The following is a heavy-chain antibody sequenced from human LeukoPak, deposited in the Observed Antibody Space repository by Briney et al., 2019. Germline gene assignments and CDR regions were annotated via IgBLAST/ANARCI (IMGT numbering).Heavy chain of an antibody. Sequence: ASVKLSCKSSGYTFTIYNINLVRQGTGQGLEWVGWMNRNIGNTGYAQKFQGRVSMTRNTSISTAHMELSSLRSEEKAVYYCAIYPRAAAGMDHRFDHWGEGTLVTVSS. D-gene: IGHD6-13*01. CDR3: AIYPRAAAGMDHRFDH. CDR1: GYTFTIYN. V-gene: IGHV1-8*01. CDR2: MNRNIGNT. J-gene: IGHJ5*02.